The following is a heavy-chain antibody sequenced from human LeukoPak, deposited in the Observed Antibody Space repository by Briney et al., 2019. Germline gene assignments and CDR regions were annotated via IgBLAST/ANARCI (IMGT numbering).Heavy chain of an antibody. Sequence: SETLSLTCAVYGGSFSGYYWSWIRQPPGKGLEWIGEINHSGSTNYNPSLKSRVTISVDTSKNQFSLKLSSVTAADTAVYYCARRVVGATKSPFDYWGQGTLVTVSS. CDR1: GGSFSGYY. CDR2: INHSGST. D-gene: IGHD1-26*01. CDR3: ARRVVGATKSPFDY. J-gene: IGHJ4*02. V-gene: IGHV4-34*01.